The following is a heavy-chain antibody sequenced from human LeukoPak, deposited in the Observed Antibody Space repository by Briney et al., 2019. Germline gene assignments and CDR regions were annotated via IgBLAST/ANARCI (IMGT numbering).Heavy chain of an antibody. CDR2: ISGSGGST. CDR3: ARDAHGDYSSDY. Sequence: GGSLRLSCAASGFTFSSYAMSWVRQAPGKGLEWVSAISGSGGSTYYADSVKGRFTISRDNAKNSLYLQMNSLRAEDTAVYYCARDAHGDYSSDYWGQGTLVTVSS. V-gene: IGHV3-23*01. J-gene: IGHJ4*02. CDR1: GFTFSSYA. D-gene: IGHD4-17*01.